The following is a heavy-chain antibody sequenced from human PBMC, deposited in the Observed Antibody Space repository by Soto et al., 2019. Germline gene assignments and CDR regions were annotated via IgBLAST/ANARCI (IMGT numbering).Heavy chain of an antibody. CDR3: VRGHGDYEAIRLYVFDY. Sequence: EVRLVESGGGLVQAGGSLRLACAASGFRFSYYWMNWVRQAPGKGLEWVANVKEDGSEEFYVDSVRGRFTVSRDNARNSMYLQMRGLGVEDTAVSYCVRGHGDYEAIRLYVFDYWGQGALVAVSS. V-gene: IGHV3-7*04. CDR2: VKEDGSEE. CDR1: GFRFSYYW. J-gene: IGHJ4*02. D-gene: IGHD4-17*01.